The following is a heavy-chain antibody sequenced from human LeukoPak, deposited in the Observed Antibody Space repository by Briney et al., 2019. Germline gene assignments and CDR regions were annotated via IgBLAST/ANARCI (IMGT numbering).Heavy chain of an antibody. J-gene: IGHJ4*02. CDR3: AKRRYDSSGYYSHFDY. CDR1: GFTFSSYA. D-gene: IGHD3-22*01. CDR2: ISGSGGST. V-gene: IGHV3-23*01. Sequence: GGSLRLSCAASGFTFSSYAMSWVRQAPGKGLEWFSAISGSGGSTYYADSVKGRFTISRDNSKNTLYLQMNSLRAEDTAVYYCAKRRYDSSGYYSHFDYWGQGTLVTVSS.